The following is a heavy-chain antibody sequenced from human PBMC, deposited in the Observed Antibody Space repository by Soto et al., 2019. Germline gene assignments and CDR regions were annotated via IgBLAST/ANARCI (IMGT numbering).Heavy chain of an antibody. D-gene: IGHD2-2*01. CDR2: IQQDGSEK. J-gene: IGHJ4*02. CDR1: GFIFSRYW. V-gene: IGHV3-7*03. CDR3: ARVRPVYQAYYFDS. Sequence: EVQLVESGGGLVHPGVSLRLSCAASGFIFSRYWMSWVRQATGTGLEWVANIQQDGSEKYCVDSVKGRCSISRDNARNSLYLQMNRLGTEDTAVYYCARVRPVYQAYYFDSWGLGALVTVSA.